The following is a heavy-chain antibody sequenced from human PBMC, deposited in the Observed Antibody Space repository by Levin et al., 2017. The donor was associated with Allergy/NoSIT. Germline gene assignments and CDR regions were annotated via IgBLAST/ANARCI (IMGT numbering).Heavy chain of an antibody. J-gene: IGHJ4*02. D-gene: IGHD1-20*01. V-gene: IGHV4-39*01. Sequence: PSQTLSLTCSVSGGSIITNYYWAWIRQPPGEGLEWLGSIYYTASDYYNPSLRRRLAISVDTSKNQFSLKLTSVTAADTAIYYCARAVRAGNNWYYFDDWGQGTRVTVSS. CDR1: GGSIITNYY. CDR3: ARAVRAGNNWYYFDD. CDR2: IYYTASD.